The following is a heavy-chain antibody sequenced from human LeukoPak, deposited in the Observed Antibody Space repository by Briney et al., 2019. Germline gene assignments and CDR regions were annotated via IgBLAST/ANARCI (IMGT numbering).Heavy chain of an antibody. CDR2: ISYDGTTQ. V-gene: IGHV3-30*18. Sequence: GGSLRLSCAASGFTFSSYAMHWVRQAPGKGLEWVTVISYDGTTQYYADSVKGRFTISRDKSKNTLYLQMNSLRAEDTAVYYCAKYLEADWGSDPPTVNAFDIWGQGPMVTVSS. D-gene: IGHD7-27*01. CDR1: GFTFSSYA. J-gene: IGHJ3*02. CDR3: AKYLEADWGSDPPTVNAFDI.